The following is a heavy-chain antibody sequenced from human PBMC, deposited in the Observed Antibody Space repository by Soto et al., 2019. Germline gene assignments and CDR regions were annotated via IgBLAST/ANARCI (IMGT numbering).Heavy chain of an antibody. D-gene: IGHD3-10*01. CDR1: GGSISSGDYY. Sequence: QVQLQESGPGLVKPSQTLSLTCTVSGGSISSGDYYWSWIRQPPGKGLEYIGYIYYSGSTYYNPSLKSRVTISVDTPKNQFSLRLSSVAAADTAVYYCARDRIGGNPFDYWGQGILVTVSS. CDR3: ARDRIGGNPFDY. V-gene: IGHV4-30-4*01. J-gene: IGHJ4*02. CDR2: IYYSGST.